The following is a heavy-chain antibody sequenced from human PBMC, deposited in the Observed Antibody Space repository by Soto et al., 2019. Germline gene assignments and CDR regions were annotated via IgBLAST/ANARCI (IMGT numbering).Heavy chain of an antibody. CDR3: ARVSEYCSGGSCYSFDY. J-gene: IGHJ4*02. Sequence: GGSLRLSCAASGFTFSSYWMSWVRQAPGKGLEWVANIKQDGSEKYYVDSVKGRFTISRDNAKNSLYLQMNSLRAEDTAVYYCARVSEYCSGGSCYSFDYWGQGTLVTVSS. CDR1: GFTFSSYW. CDR2: IKQDGSEK. D-gene: IGHD2-15*01. V-gene: IGHV3-7*05.